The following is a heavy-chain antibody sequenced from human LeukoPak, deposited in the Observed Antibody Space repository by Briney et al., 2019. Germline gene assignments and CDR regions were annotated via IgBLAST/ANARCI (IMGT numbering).Heavy chain of an antibody. CDR1: GFTFSSYG. D-gene: IGHD5-12*01. V-gene: IGHV3-30*18. J-gene: IGHJ4*02. CDR2: ISYDGSNK. CDR3: AKEASGGHEVSLDY. Sequence: GGSLRLSCAASGFTFSSYGMHWVRQAPGKGLEWVAVISYDGSNKYYADSVKGRFTISRDNSKNTLYLQMNSLRAEDTAVYYCAKEASGGHEVSLDYWGQGTLVTVSS.